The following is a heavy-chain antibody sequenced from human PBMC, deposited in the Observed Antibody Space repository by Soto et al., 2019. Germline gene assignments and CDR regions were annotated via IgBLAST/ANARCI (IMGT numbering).Heavy chain of an antibody. V-gene: IGHV3-21*01. CDR3: ARHFAGGDPYYYYGMDV. J-gene: IGHJ6*02. D-gene: IGHD2-21*02. Sequence: EVQLVESGGGLVKPGGSLRLSCAASGFTFSSYSMNWVRQAPGKGLEWVSSISSSSSYIYYADSVKGRFTSSRDNAKNSLYLQMNSLRAEDTAVYYCARHFAGGDPYYYYGMDVWGQGTTVTVSS. CDR2: ISSSSSYI. CDR1: GFTFSSYS.